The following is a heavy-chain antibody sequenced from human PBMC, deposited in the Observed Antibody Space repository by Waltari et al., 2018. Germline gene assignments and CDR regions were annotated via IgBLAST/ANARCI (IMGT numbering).Heavy chain of an antibody. CDR1: GYTFTDYY. D-gene: IGHD3-22*01. Sequence: EVQLVQSGAEVKKPGATVKISCKVSGYTFTDYYMHWGQQAPGKGLGWMGLFDPEDGETIYAEKFQGRVTITADTSTDTAYMELSSLRSEDTAVYYCATALIDSSGYYERWDYWGQGTLVTVSS. J-gene: IGHJ4*02. CDR3: ATALIDSSGYYERWDY. V-gene: IGHV1-69-2*01. CDR2: FDPEDGET.